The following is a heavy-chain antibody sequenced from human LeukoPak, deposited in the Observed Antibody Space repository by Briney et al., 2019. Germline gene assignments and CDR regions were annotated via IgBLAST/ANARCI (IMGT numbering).Heavy chain of an antibody. J-gene: IGHJ6*04. CDR2: ISYDGSNK. D-gene: IGHD1-14*01. V-gene: IGHV3-30*04. CDR1: GFTFSSYA. CDR3: ARDELTDYYGMDV. Sequence: PGRSLRLSCAASGFTFSSYAMHWVRQAPGKGLEWVAVISYDGSNKNYADSVKGRFTISRDNSKNTLYLQMNSLRAEDTAVYYCARDELTDYYGMDVWGKGTTVTVSS.